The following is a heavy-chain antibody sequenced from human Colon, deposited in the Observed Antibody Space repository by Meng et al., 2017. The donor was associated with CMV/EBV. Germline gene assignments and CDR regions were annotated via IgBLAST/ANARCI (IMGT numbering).Heavy chain of an antibody. CDR1: GGAISDYY. Sequence: SETLSLTCTVTGGAISDYYWNWIRQTPGKGLEWIGYTYHSGSTHVHASLRGRVSMSVDTSKNQVSLKLSSVTAADTAVYYCAGLYGTYFSSWFDPWGQGTLVTVSS. CDR3: AGLYGTYFSSWFDP. V-gene: IGHV4-59*01. D-gene: IGHD1-1*01. J-gene: IGHJ5*02. CDR2: TYHSGST.